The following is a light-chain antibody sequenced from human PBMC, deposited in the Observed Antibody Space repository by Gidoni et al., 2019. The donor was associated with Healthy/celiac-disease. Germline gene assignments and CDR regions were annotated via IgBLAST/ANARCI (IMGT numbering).Light chain of an antibody. CDR1: QRISSY. V-gene: IGKV1-39*01. CDR3: QQSYSTPPFT. CDR2: AAS. Sequence: DIQMTQSPSSLSASVGDRVTITCRASQRISSYLNWYQQKPGKAPKLLIYAASSLQSGVPSRFSGSGSGTEFTLTISSLQPEDFATYYCQQSYSTPPFTFGPGTKVDIK. J-gene: IGKJ3*01.